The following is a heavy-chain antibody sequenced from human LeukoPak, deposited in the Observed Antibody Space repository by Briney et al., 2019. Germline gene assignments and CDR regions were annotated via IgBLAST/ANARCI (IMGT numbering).Heavy chain of an antibody. CDR1: GFTLSSYA. D-gene: IGHD3-10*01. Sequence: GGSLRLSCAASGFTLSSYAMSWVRQAPGKALEWVSSISGGGAGTYNADSVKGRFTISRDNSNNTLYLQMSSLRAEATALYYCAKVASFTMVRGVDRYFDSWGQGTLVTVSS. J-gene: IGHJ4*02. CDR2: ISGGGAGT. CDR3: AKVASFTMVRGVDRYFDS. V-gene: IGHV3-23*01.